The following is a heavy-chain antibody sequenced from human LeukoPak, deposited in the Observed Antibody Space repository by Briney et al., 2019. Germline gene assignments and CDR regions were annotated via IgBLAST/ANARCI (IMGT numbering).Heavy chain of an antibody. CDR3: ARKDGIVGAPDAFDI. CDR1: GFTFSSYS. V-gene: IGHV3-21*01. D-gene: IGHD1-26*01. CDR2: ISSSSSYI. Sequence: GGSLRPSCAASGFTFSSYSMNWVRQAPGKGLEWVSSISSSSSYIYYADSVKGRFTISRDNAKNSLYLQMNSLRAEDTAVYYCARKDGIVGAPDAFDIRGQGTMVTVSS. J-gene: IGHJ3*02.